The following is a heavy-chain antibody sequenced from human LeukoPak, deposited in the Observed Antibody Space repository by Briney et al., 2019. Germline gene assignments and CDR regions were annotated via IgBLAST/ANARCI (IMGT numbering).Heavy chain of an antibody. D-gene: IGHD2-21*02. CDR3: ARDRVTTLPFDY. CDR1: GYTFTSYY. V-gene: IGHV1-46*01. J-gene: IGHJ4*02. Sequence: ASVEVSCKASGYTFTSYYMHWVRQAPGQGLEWMGIINPSGGSTSYAQKFQGRVTMARDTSTSTVYMELSSLRSEDTAVYYCARDRVTTLPFDYWGQGTLVTVSS. CDR2: INPSGGST.